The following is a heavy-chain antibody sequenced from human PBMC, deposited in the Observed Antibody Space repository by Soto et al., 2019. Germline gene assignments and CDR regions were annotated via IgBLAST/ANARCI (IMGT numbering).Heavy chain of an antibody. D-gene: IGHD3-10*01. Sequence: PGESLRISCKGSGYSFTRYWISWVRQIPGKGLEWMGRIDPSDSYTNYSPSFQGHVTISADKSISTAYLQWSSLKASDTAMYYCARQIILWFGEFYYYGMDVWGQGTTVTVSS. CDR2: IDPSDSYT. V-gene: IGHV5-10-1*01. J-gene: IGHJ6*02. CDR1: GYSFTRYW. CDR3: ARQIILWFGEFYYYGMDV.